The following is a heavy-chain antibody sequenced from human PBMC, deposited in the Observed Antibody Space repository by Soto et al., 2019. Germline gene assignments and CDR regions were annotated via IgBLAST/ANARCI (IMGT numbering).Heavy chain of an antibody. CDR2: MFYSGST. V-gene: IGHV4-59*01. CDR1: GGSISSYY. D-gene: IGHD3-3*01. J-gene: IGHJ6*02. Sequence: SETLSLTCTVSGGSISSYYWSWIRQPPGKGLEWIGYMFYSGSTNYNPSLQRRGTISVDMSKSQFSLKLTSVTAADTAVYYCARASGAGYEFWSGAYYFYGIDIWGQGTTVTVSS. CDR3: ARASGAGYEFWSGAYYFYGIDI.